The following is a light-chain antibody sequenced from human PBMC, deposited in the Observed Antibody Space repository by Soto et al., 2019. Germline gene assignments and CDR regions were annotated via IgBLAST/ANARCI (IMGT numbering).Light chain of an antibody. V-gene: IGKV3-20*01. CDR2: GAS. J-gene: IGKJ2*01. CDR3: QQYGTSPPYT. CDR1: QSVSSTY. Sequence: EIVLTQSPGTLSLSPGERATLSCRASQSVSSTYLAWYQQKPGQAPRLLIYGASNRATGIPDRFSGSGSGTDFTLTLSRLDTEDFAVYYCQQYGTSPPYTFGQGTKLEIK.